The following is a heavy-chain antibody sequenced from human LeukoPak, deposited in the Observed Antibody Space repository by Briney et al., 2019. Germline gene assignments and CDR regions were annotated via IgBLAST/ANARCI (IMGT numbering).Heavy chain of an antibody. J-gene: IGHJ4*02. D-gene: IGHD4-23*01. CDR3: ARDRVTVLTPFLDY. CDR1: GYTFTGYY. Sequence: ASVKVSCKASGYTFTGYYMHWVRQAPGQGLEWMGWINLNSGGTNYAQKFQGRVTMTRDTSISTAYMELSRLRSDDTAVYYCARDRVTVLTPFLDYWGQGTLVTVSS. CDR2: INLNSGGT. V-gene: IGHV1-2*02.